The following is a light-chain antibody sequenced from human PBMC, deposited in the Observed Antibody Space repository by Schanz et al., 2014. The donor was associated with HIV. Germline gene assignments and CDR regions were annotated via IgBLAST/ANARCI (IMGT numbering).Light chain of an antibody. V-gene: IGLV1-44*01. CDR2: AGN. CDR3: ATWDDSLKGVV. CDR1: SSNIGINT. J-gene: IGLJ2*01. Sequence: QSVLTQPPSASGTPGQRVTISCSGSSSNIGINTVHWYQHLPGTAPTLLIYAGNQRASGVPDRLSGSGSGTSASLAISGLRSDDEAHYYCATWDDSLKGVVFGGGTKLTVL.